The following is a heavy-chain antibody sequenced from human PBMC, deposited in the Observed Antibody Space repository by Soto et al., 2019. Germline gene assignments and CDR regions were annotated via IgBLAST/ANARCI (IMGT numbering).Heavy chain of an antibody. D-gene: IGHD1-1*01. CDR1: GGSISSSSYY. Sequence: SETLSLTCTVSGGSISSSSYYWGWIRQPPGKGLEWIGSSYYSGTTYYNPSLKSRVTISVDTSKSQFSLKVSSVTAADTAVYYCARHSVELAWFDPWGQGTLVTVSP. CDR2: SYYSGTT. J-gene: IGHJ5*02. CDR3: ARHSVELAWFDP. V-gene: IGHV4-39*01.